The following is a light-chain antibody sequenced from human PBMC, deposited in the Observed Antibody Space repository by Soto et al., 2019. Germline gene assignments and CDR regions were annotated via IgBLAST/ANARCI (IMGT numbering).Light chain of an antibody. Sequence: DIQMTQSPSSVSASVGDRVTITCRASQSISSWLAWYQQKPGTVPKLLIYAASSLQSGVPSRFSGSGAGTEFTLTVTSLQAEDFGTYYCQQRGSFPITFGQGTRVEIK. CDR3: QQRGSFPIT. CDR1: QSISSW. V-gene: IGKV1-12*01. J-gene: IGKJ5*01. CDR2: AAS.